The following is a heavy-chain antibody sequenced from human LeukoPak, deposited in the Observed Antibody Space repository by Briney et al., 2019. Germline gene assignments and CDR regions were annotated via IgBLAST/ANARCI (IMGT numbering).Heavy chain of an antibody. V-gene: IGHV6-1*01. CDR1: GDSVSSNSVT. CDR2: TYYRSTWYN. CDR3: ARRLTQYDCFDP. D-gene: IGHD2-2*01. J-gene: IGHJ5*02. Sequence: SQTLSLTCAISGDSVSSNSVTWNWIRQSPSRGLEWLGRTYYRSTWYNDYAVSVRGRITVNSDTSKNQFSLHLNSVTPEDTAVYYCARRLTQYDCFDPWGQGILVTVSS.